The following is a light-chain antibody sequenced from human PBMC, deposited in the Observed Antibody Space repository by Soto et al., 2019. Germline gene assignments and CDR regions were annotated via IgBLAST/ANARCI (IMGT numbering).Light chain of an antibody. Sequence: QSVLTQSPSASGTPGQRVTISCSGSSSNIGSNFVYWYQQIPGTAPKLLIYRNNQRPSGVPDRFSGSKSGTSASLATSGLRSEDEADYYCATWDDSLGGQGVFGGGTKVTVL. CDR1: SSNIGSNF. V-gene: IGLV1-47*01. CDR2: RNN. CDR3: ATWDDSLGGQGV. J-gene: IGLJ3*02.